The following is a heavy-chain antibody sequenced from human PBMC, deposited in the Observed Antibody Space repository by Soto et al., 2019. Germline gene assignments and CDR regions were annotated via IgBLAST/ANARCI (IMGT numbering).Heavy chain of an antibody. CDR3: ARPRTSDWAYDI. CDR1: GFTFSSFW. J-gene: IGHJ3*02. V-gene: IGHV3-74*01. CDR2: IKTDGSDT. Sequence: EVQLVESGGGLVQPGGSRSLSWAASGFTFSSFWRHWVRQSPGKGLVWVSRIKTDGSDTHYADSVKGRFTISRDNAKNTLYLQMNSLRDEDTAVYYCARPRTSDWAYDIWGQGTMVIVSS. D-gene: IGHD3-9*01.